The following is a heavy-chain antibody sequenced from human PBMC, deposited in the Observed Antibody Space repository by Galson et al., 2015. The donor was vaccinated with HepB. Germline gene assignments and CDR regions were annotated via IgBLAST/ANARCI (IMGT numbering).Heavy chain of an antibody. Sequence: SLRLSCAASRFSFNNYATWVRQAPGKGLEWVSTMDVSGGGTYYADSVKGRFTISRDSSKNSLFLQMNSLRAENTAVYYCAKREIVVIPAALNYFYGMDVWGQGTTVTVSS. D-gene: IGHD2-2*01. CDR1: RFSFNNYA. CDR2: MDVSGGGT. CDR3: AKREIVVIPAALNYFYGMDV. V-gene: IGHV3-23*01. J-gene: IGHJ6*02.